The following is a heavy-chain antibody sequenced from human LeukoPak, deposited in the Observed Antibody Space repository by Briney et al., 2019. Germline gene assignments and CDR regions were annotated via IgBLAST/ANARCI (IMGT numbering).Heavy chain of an antibody. CDR1: GDSVSSNSAA. V-gene: IGHV6-1*01. CDR3: ARGGYYGLDV. Sequence: SQTLSLTCAISGDSVSSNSAAWNWIRQSPSTGLEWLGRTYYRSKWYNDYAVSVKSRITINPDTSKNQFSLQMNSVTPEDTAVYFCARGGYYGLDVWGQGTTVTVCS. CDR2: TYYRSKWYN. J-gene: IGHJ6*02.